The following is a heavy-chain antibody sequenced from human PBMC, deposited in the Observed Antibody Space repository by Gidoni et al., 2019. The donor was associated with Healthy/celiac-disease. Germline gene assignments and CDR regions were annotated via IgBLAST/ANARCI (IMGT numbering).Heavy chain of an antibody. CDR3: ATPGALRDAFDI. Sequence: QVQLQESGPGLVKPSQTLSLTCTVSGGSISRGGYYWSWIRQHPGKGLEWIGYIYYSGSTYYNPSLKSRVTISVDTSKTQFSLKLSSVTAADTAVYYCATPGALRDAFDIWGQGTMVTVSS. CDR2: IYYSGST. D-gene: IGHD3-10*01. J-gene: IGHJ3*02. V-gene: IGHV4-31*03. CDR1: GGSISRGGYY.